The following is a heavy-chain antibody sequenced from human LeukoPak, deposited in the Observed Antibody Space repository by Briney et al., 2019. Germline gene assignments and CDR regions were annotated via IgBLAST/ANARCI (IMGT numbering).Heavy chain of an antibody. CDR2: ISSSGSTI. CDR3: ARGAGGKKLYCSGGNCYLPTVYFDY. D-gene: IGHD2-15*01. V-gene: IGHV3-48*03. Sequence: GGSLRLSCAASGFTFSSYEMNWVRQAPGKGLEWVSYISSSGSTIYYADSVKGRFTISRDNAKNSLYLQMNSLRAEDTAIYYCARGAGGKKLYCSGGNCYLPTVYFDYWGQGTLVTVSS. J-gene: IGHJ4*02. CDR1: GFTFSSYE.